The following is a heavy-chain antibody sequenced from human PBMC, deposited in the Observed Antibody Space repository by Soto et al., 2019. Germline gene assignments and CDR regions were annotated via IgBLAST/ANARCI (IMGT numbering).Heavy chain of an antibody. CDR2: IKQDGSEK. D-gene: IGHD3-10*01. V-gene: IGHV3-7*01. CDR3: ARDTNYYASGSGVDF. J-gene: IGHJ4*02. CDR1: GFTFSSYW. Sequence: GGSLRLSCAASGFTFSSYWMSWVRQAPGKGLEWVANIKQDGSEKYYVDSVKGRFTISRDNAKNSLYLQMNSLRAEDTAVYFCARDTNYYASGSGVDFWGQGTLVTVSS.